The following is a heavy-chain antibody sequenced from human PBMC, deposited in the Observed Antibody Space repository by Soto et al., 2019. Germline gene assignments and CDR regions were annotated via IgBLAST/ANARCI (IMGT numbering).Heavy chain of an antibody. V-gene: IGHV3-7*05. CDR1: GFMFNAYW. J-gene: IGHJ4*02. CDR3: ARSGWVIPPRSLFAY. D-gene: IGHD2-21*01. Sequence: GGSLRLSCAASGFMFNAYWMSWVRQAPGKGLEWVANIDRDGVEKSCVNSVEGRFIISRDNAKNSLYLQMNSLRADDTAVYYCARSGWVIPPRSLFAYWGRGTLVTVSS. CDR2: IDRDGVEK.